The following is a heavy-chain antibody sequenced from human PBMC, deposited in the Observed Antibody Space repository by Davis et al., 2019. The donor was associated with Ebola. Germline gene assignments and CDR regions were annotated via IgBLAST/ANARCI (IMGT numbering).Heavy chain of an antibody. CDR1: GFLFSSYA. V-gene: IGHV3-23*01. D-gene: IGHD2-15*01. Sequence: GESLKISCATSGFLFSSYAMHWVRQAPGKGLEWVSGISGSGGKTYYVDSVKGRFTISRDNSKNTLYLQLSSLRVEDTAVYYCARLGYCSGGSCYPYYYYYYGMDVWGQGTTVTVSS. J-gene: IGHJ6*02. CDR3: ARLGYCSGGSCYPYYYYYYGMDV. CDR2: ISGSGGKT.